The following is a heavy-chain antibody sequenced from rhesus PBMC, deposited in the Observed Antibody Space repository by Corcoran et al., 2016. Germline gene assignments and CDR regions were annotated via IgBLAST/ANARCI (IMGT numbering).Heavy chain of an antibody. CDR2: IYGNSAST. Sequence: QVQLQESGPGLVKPSETLSLTCAVSGDSISDYYYWNWIRQPPGKGRGWIGNIYGNSASTYYNPSLKSRVTISKDTSKNQFFLKLSSMTAADTAVYYCARDRNYYGGYFDYWGQGVLVTVSS. CDR3: ARDRNYYGGYFDY. D-gene: IGHD3-28*01. CDR1: GDSISDYYY. V-gene: IGHV4S9*01. J-gene: IGHJ4*01.